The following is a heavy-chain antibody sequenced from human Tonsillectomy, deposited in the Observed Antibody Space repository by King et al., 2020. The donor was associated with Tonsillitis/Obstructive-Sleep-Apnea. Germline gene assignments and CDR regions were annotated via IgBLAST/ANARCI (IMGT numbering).Heavy chain of an antibody. CDR2: SCYSGMT. J-gene: IGHJ4*02. D-gene: IGHD6-13*01. V-gene: IGHV4-59*01. CDR1: FGSISSSY. Sequence: VQLQESGPGLVKPSETLSLTCTGSFGSISSSYWSWLRHPPRKGLEWIVSSCYSGMTNYNTSFKSRVTLSVDTSKNQFSLKLSSVTAADTAVYYCARVLAAAGTGPLYYFDYWGQGTLVTVSS. CDR3: ARVLAAAGTGPLYYFDY.